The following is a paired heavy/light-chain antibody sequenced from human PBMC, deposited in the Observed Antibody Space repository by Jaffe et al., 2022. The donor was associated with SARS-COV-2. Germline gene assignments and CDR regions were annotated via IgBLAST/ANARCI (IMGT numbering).Light chain of an antibody. Sequence: EIVLTQSPGTLSLSPGERATLSCRASQSVSSSYLAWYQQKPGQAPRLLIYGASSRATGIPDRFSGSGSGTDFTLTISRLEPEDFAVYYCQQYGETFGQGTKVEIK. CDR1: QSVSSSY. CDR3: QQYGET. J-gene: IGKJ1*01. CDR2: GAS. V-gene: IGKV3-20*01.
Heavy chain of an antibody. J-gene: IGHJ6*02. CDR1: GGTFSSYA. Sequence: QVQLVQSGAEVKKPGSSVKVSCKASGGTFSSYAISWVRQAPGQGLEWMGGIIPIFGTANYAQKFQGRVTITADESTSTAYMELSSLRSEDTAVYYCASSVSVAAPYYYGMDVWGQGTTVTVSS. D-gene: IGHD6-6*01. CDR2: IIPIFGTA. V-gene: IGHV1-69*01. CDR3: ASSVSVAAPYYYGMDV.